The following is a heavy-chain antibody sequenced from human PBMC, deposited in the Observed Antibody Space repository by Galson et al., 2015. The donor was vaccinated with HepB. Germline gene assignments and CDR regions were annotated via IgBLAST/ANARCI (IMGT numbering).Heavy chain of an antibody. J-gene: IGHJ4*02. CDR3: ARQYGYYEQRGGFED. D-gene: IGHD4-17*01. CDR2: IYPLASDT. CDR1: GYKFPNYW. V-gene: IGHV5-51*01. Sequence: QSGAEVKKHGESLKISCKGSGYKFPNYWIAWVRQVPGRGLEWTGIIYPLASDTKYSPSSEGQVTITADKSITTAYLQWSSLKSSDTAIYYCARQYGYYEQRGGFEDWGQGTLVTVSS.